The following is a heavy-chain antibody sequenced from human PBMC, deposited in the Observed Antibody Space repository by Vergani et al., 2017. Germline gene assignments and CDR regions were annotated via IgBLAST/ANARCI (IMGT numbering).Heavy chain of an antibody. CDR1: GFSLSTSGMC. J-gene: IGHJ3*02. CDR2: IDLDDDK. CDR3: ARALRSPSLAYAFDI. D-gene: IGHD3-16*01. Sequence: QVTLRESGPALVTPTQTLTLTCTFSGFSLSTSGMCVSWIRQPPGKDLEWLARIDLDDDKYYSTALKTRLTIYKDTSKNQMVLTLTNMAPVDTAPYYCARALRSPSLAYAFDIWGQGTMISGSS. V-gene: IGHV2-70*15.